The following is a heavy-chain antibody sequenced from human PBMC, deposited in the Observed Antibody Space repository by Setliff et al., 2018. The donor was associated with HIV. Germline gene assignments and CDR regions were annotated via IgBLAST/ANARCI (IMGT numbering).Heavy chain of an antibody. D-gene: IGHD3-10*01. V-gene: IGHV4-4*07. Sequence: PSETLSLTCTISGGSFGVYRWSWIRQSAGRGLEWIGRIDSSGTTDYKPSLKGRVAISVDTSRNQFSLRVTSVTAADTAVYFCARDRHSDGLGSYGPWGPGILVTVSS. CDR3: ARDRHSDGLGSYGP. CDR1: GGSFGVYR. CDR2: IDSSGTT. J-gene: IGHJ5*02.